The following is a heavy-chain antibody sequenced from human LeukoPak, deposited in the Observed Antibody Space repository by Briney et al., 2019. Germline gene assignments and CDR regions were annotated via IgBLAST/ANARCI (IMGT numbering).Heavy chain of an antibody. CDR2: IYSADSDT. D-gene: IGHD6-13*01. CDR3: ARRIAGSGSDY. CDR1: GYSFTSYW. V-gene: IGHV5-51*01. Sequence: GESLKISCKGSGYSFTSYWIAWVRQMPGKGLEWMGIIYSADSDTRYSPSFQGQVTISADKSISTAYLQWSSLKASDTAMYYCARRIAGSGSDYWGQGTLVTVSS. J-gene: IGHJ4*02.